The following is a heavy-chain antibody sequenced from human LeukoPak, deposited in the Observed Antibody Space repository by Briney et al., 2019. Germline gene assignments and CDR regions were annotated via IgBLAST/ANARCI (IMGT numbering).Heavy chain of an antibody. Sequence: GGSLRLSCAVSGFTFSSYAMSWVRQAQGKGLEWVSAISGSGGSTYYADSVKGRFAIFRDNSKNTMYMQMNSLRAEDTAVYYCTKVPRVFWEWELHTRYFDDWGQGTLVTVSS. D-gene: IGHD1-26*01. CDR1: GFTFSSYA. CDR2: ISGSGGST. V-gene: IGHV3-23*01. J-gene: IGHJ4*02. CDR3: TKVPRVFWEWELHTRYFDD.